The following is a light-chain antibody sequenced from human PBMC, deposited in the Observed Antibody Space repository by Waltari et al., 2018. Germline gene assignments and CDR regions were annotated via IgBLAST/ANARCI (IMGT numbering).Light chain of an antibody. CDR2: DAS. J-gene: IGKJ4*01. V-gene: IGKV3-20*01. Sequence: EIVLTQSPGTLSLSPGERATLSCRASPSVSSTYLAWYQQKPGQAPRLLIYDASSRATGIPDRFSGSGSGTDFTLIISRLEPEDFGVYYCQQCGSSPPTFGGGTKVQIK. CDR1: PSVSSTY. CDR3: QQCGSSPPT.